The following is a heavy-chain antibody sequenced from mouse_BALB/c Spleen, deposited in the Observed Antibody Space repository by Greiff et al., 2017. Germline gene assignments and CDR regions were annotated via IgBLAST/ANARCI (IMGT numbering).Heavy chain of an antibody. CDR1: GFTFSDYY. V-gene: IGHV5-4*02. J-gene: IGHJ2*01. Sequence: EVQRVESGGGLVKPGGSLKLSCAASGFTFSDYYMYWVRQTPEKRLEWVATISDGGSYTYYPDSVKGRFTISRDNAKNNLYLQMSSLKSEDTAMYYCARGVSGLLFDYWGQGTTLTVSS. CDR2: ISDGGSYT. CDR3: ARGVSGLLFDY. D-gene: IGHD6-2*01.